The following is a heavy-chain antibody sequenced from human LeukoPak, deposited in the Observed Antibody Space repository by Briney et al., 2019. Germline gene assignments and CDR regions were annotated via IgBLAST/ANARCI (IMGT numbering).Heavy chain of an antibody. J-gene: IGHJ6*03. CDR2: IYYSGST. Sequence: SETLSLTCSVPGGSISSYYWSWIRQPPGKGLEWIGYIYYSGSTNYNPSLKSRVTISVDTSKNQFSLKLSSVTAADTAVYYCARAMTDGDYYYMDVWGKGTTVTVSS. D-gene: IGHD3-22*01. CDR3: ARAMTDGDYYYMDV. CDR1: GGSISSYY. V-gene: IGHV4-59*01.